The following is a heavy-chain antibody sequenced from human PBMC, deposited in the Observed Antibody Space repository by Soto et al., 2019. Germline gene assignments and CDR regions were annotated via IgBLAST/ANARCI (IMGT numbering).Heavy chain of an antibody. CDR1: AGSISSSNR. J-gene: IGHJ4*02. Sequence: SETRSLTCAVSAGSISSSNRWSWVRQPQGKGLEWIGEIYHSGSTNYNPSLKSRVTISVDKSKNQFSLKLSSVTAADTAVYYCARGWYGSYYYFDYWGQGTLVTVS. CDR3: ARGWYGSYYYFDY. V-gene: IGHV4-4*02. D-gene: IGHD1-26*01. CDR2: IYHSGST.